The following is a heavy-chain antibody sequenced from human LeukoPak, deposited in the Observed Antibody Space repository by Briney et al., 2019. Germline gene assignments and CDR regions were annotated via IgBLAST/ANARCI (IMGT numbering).Heavy chain of an antibody. CDR2: VYHSGSI. D-gene: IGHD5-12*01. V-gene: IGHV4-59*01. J-gene: IGHJ4*02. CDR3: VSSYGGYVLDY. Sequence: SETLSLTCTVSGASISSYSWNWIRQSPGKGLEWIGRVYHSGSINYNPSLKSRVTISVVTSKNQFSLNLSSVTAADTAVYYCVSSYGGYVLDYWGQGTLVIVSS. CDR1: GASISSYS.